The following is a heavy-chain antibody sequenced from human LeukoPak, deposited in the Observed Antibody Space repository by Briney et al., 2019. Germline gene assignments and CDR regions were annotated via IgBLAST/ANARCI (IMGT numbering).Heavy chain of an antibody. CDR1: GVTFSSYS. J-gene: IGHJ4*02. Sequence: GGTLRHSCAASGVTFSSYSINWVRQAQGKGLEWVSSISSSSSYIYYADSVKGRFTISRDNAKNSLYLQMNSLRAEDTAVYYCARDQYDYWGQGTLVTVSS. D-gene: IGHD4-11*01. V-gene: IGHV3-21*01. CDR2: ISSSSSYI. CDR3: ARDQYDY.